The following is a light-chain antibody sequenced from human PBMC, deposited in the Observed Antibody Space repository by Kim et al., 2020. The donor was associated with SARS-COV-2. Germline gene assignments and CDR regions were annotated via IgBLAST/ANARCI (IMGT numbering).Light chain of an antibody. V-gene: IGLV2-23*02. CDR3: CSYAGSSTSV. Sequence: GQSITISCTATSSDVGSYNLVSWYQQHPGKAPKLMIYEVSKRPSGVSNRFSGSKSGNTSSLTISGLQAEDEADYYCCSYAGSSTSVFGGGTQLTVL. J-gene: IGLJ3*02. CDR2: EVS. CDR1: SSDVGSYNL.